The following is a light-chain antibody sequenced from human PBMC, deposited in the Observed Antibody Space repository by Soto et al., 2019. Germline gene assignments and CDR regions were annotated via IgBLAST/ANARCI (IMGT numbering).Light chain of an antibody. CDR1: SSDVGGYNY. V-gene: IGLV2-14*01. CDR3: SSYTSSSTVV. Sequence: LTQPASVSGSPGQSITISCTGTSSDVGGYNYVSWYQQHPGKAPKLMVYEVSNRPSGVSNRFSGSKSGNTASLTISGLQAEDEADYYCSSYTSSSTVVFGGGTKVTVL. J-gene: IGLJ2*01. CDR2: EVS.